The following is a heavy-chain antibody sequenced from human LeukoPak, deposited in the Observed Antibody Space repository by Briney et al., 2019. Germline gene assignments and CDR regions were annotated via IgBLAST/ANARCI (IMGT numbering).Heavy chain of an antibody. CDR1: GFTFSSYA. CDR3: ARSYDFWSGPFRGYMDV. CDR2: ISYDGSNK. D-gene: IGHD3-3*01. V-gene: IGHV3-30-3*01. Sequence: GGSLRLSCAASGFTFSSYAMHWVRQAPGKGLEWVAVISYDGSNKYYADSVKGRFTISRDNSKNTLYLQMNSLRAEDTAVYHCARSYDFWSGPFRGYMDVWGKGTTVTVSS. J-gene: IGHJ6*03.